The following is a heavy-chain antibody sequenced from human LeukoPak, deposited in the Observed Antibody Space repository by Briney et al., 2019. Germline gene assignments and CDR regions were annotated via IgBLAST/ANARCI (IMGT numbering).Heavy chain of an antibody. Sequence: SVKVSCKASGGTFSSYAISWVRQAPGQGLEWMGGIIPIFGTANYAQKFQGRVTITADESTSTAYMELSSLRSEDTAVYYCASQDPYYYDSSGYWNYWGQGTLVTVSS. CDR1: GGTFSSYA. J-gene: IGHJ4*02. V-gene: IGHV1-69*01. D-gene: IGHD3-22*01. CDR2: IIPIFGTA. CDR3: ASQDPYYYDSSGYWNY.